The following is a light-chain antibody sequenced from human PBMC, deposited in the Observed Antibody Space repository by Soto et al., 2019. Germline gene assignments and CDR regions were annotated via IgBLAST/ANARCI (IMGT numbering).Light chain of an antibody. CDR3: SSYTSSSTPYV. J-gene: IGLJ1*01. CDR1: SSDVGTYNY. Sequence: QSALTQPASVSGSPGQSITLSCTGTSSDVGTYNYVSWYQQHPGKAPKLMIYDVSYRPSGVSDRFSGSKSGNTASLTISGLQTEDEADYYCSSYTSSSTPYVFGTGTKLTVL. V-gene: IGLV2-14*01. CDR2: DVS.